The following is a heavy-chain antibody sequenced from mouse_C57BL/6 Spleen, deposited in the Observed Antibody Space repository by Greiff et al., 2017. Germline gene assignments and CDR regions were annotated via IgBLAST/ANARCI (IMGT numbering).Heavy chain of an antibody. J-gene: IGHJ2*01. Sequence: VQLQQSGAELVRPGTSVKMSCKASGYTFTNYWIGWAKQRPGHGLEWIGDIYPGGGYTNYNEKFKSKATLTADKSSSTAYKQCSSLTSEDSAIYYCARSLTGPFDYWGQGTTLTVSS. CDR2: IYPGGGYT. CDR1: GYTFTNYW. CDR3: ARSLTGPFDY. V-gene: IGHV1-63*01. D-gene: IGHD4-1*01.